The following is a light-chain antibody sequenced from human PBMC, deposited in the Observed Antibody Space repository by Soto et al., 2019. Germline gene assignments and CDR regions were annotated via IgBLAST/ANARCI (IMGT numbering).Light chain of an antibody. Sequence: DIVMTQSPLSPPVTLGVAASISCRASQSLLQSNGYYYLDWYLQRPGQSPQVLIFLGSNRATGVPDRFSGSASGTEFTLKISRVEAEDVGVYYCMQALQTPPTFGQGTKLEIK. CDR3: MQALQTPPT. J-gene: IGKJ2*01. CDR1: QSLLQSNGYYY. V-gene: IGKV2-28*01. CDR2: LGS.